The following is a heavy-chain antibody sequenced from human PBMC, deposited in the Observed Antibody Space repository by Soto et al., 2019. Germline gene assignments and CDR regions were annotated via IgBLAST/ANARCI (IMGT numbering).Heavy chain of an antibody. J-gene: IGHJ5*02. CDR3: ARDRGPSSGYYPYWFDP. CDR1: GYTFTSYD. V-gene: IGHV1-8*01. Sequence: GASVKVSCKASGYTFTSYDINWVRQATGQGLEWMGWMNPNSGNTGYAQKFQGRVTMTRNTSISTAYMELSSLRSEDTAVYYCARDRGPSSGYYPYWFDPWGQGTLVTVSS. CDR2: MNPNSGNT. D-gene: IGHD3-22*01.